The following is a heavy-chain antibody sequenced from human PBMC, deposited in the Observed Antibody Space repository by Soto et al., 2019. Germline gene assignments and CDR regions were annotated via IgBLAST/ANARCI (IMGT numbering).Heavy chain of an antibody. CDR1: GLTFSNYA. Sequence: GGSLRLSCATSGLTFSNYAMSWVRQAPGGGLEWVSSMSGSSSTTYYADSVRGRFTISRDRSKNTLYLQMSSLRAEDTALYYCAKNQERELPRVIDFWGQGTLVTISS. J-gene: IGHJ4*02. D-gene: IGHD1-7*01. CDR3: AKNQERELPRVIDF. CDR2: MSGSSSTT. V-gene: IGHV3-23*01.